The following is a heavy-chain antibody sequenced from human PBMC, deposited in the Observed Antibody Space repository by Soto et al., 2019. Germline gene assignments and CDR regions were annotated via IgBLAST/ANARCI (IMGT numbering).Heavy chain of an antibody. CDR2: IYHSGST. D-gene: IGHD2-15*01. CDR3: ARVAAVGGMDV. CDR1: GGSISSGGYS. J-gene: IGHJ6*02. Sequence: TLSLTCAVSGGSISSGGYSWSWIRQPPGKGLEWIGYIYHSGSTYYNPSLKSRVTISVDRSKNQFSLKLSSVTAADTAVYYCARVAAVGGMDVWGQGTTVTVSS. V-gene: IGHV4-30-2*01.